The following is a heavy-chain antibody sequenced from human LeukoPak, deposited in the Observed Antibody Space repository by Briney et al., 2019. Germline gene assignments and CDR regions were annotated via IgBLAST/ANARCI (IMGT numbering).Heavy chain of an antibody. V-gene: IGHV3-48*04. CDR3: ARDDYGDYDLTAY. CDR1: GFTFSSYS. D-gene: IGHD4-17*01. Sequence: GGSLRLSCAASGFTFSSYSMNWVRQAPGKGLEWVSYISSSSSTIYYADSVKGRFTISRDNAKNSLYLQMNSLRAEDTAVYYCARDDYGDYDLTAYWGQGTLVTVSS. CDR2: ISSSSSTI. J-gene: IGHJ4*02.